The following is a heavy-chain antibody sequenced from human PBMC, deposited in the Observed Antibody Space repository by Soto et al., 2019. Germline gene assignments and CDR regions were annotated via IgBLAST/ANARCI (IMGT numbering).Heavy chain of an antibody. Sequence: QVQLPESGPGLVKPSETLSLTCTVSGGSISSYYWSWIRQPPGKGLEWIGYIYYSGSTNYNPSLKSRGTISVDTSKNKYSLKLSSVTAADTAVYYCARGRVNRADYYGMDVWGQGTKVTVSS. J-gene: IGHJ6*02. D-gene: IGHD6-13*01. CDR3: ARGRVNRADYYGMDV. V-gene: IGHV4-59*01. CDR2: IYYSGST. CDR1: GGSISSYY.